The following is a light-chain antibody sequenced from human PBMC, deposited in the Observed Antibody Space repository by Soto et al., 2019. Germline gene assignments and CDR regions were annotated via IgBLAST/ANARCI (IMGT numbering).Light chain of an antibody. J-gene: IGKJ4*01. Sequence: DIQLTQSPSFLSASVRDRVTITCRASQVLSSYLAWYQQKPGKAPKLLIYGVSTLQSGVPSRFIGSGSGTEFTLTISSLQPEDFATYYCQQLNTYPLTFGGGTKVEIK. CDR3: QQLNTYPLT. CDR2: GVS. CDR1: QVLSSY. V-gene: IGKV1-9*01.